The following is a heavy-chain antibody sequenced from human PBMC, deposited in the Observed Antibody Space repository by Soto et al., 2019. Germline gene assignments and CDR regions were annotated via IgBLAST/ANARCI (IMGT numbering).Heavy chain of an antibody. D-gene: IGHD1-26*01. CDR3: ARGGSLYWYFDL. Sequence: GASVKVSFKASGYTFTSYAMHWVRQAPGQRLEWMGWINAGNGNTKYSQKFQGRVTITRDTSASTAYMELSSLRSEDTAVYYCARGGSLYWYFDLWGRGTLVTVSS. CDR1: GYTFTSYA. V-gene: IGHV1-3*01. CDR2: INAGNGNT. J-gene: IGHJ2*01.